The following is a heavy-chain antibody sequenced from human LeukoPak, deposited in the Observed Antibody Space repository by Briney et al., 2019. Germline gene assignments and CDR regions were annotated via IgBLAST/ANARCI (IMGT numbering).Heavy chain of an antibody. Sequence: ASVKVSCKASGYTFTSYGISWLRQAPGQRLEWMGWISGYYGNTDSAQNLQGRVTMTRDTSTSTAYMGLRSLTSDDTAVYYCARRGPVGGGWGFDYWGQGTLVTVSS. D-gene: IGHD6-19*01. V-gene: IGHV1-18*01. CDR3: ARRGPVGGGWGFDY. J-gene: IGHJ4*02. CDR2: ISGYYGNT. CDR1: GYTFTSYG.